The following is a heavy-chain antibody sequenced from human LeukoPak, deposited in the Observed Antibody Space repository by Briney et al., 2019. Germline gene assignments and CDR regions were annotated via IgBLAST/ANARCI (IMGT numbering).Heavy chain of an antibody. D-gene: IGHD1-26*01. Sequence: GGSLRLSCAASGFTFSSYAMSWVRQAPGKGLEWVSAISGSGGSTYYADSVKGRFTISRDNSKNTLYLQMNSLRAEDTAVYYCAKDGWIVGAADMAFDIWGQGTMVTVSS. CDR1: GFTFSSYA. V-gene: IGHV3-23*01. CDR3: AKDGWIVGAADMAFDI. CDR2: ISGSGGST. J-gene: IGHJ3*02.